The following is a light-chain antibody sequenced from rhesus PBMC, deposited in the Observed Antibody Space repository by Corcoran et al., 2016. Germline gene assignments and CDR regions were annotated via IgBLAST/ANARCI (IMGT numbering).Light chain of an antibody. CDR2: AAS. J-gene: IGKJ4*01. CDR1: QGISNA. Sequence: DIQMSQSPSSLSASVGDKVTITCRASQGISNALAWYQQKPGKAPKLLIYAASSLESGVPARFSGSRSGTDLTLTSSSLKPEDFSTNYCQQGYSTLTFGGGTKVELK. V-gene: IGKV1-33*02. CDR3: QQGYSTLT.